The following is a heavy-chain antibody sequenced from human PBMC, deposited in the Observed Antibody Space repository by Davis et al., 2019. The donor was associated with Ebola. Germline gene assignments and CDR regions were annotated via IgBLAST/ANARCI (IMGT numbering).Heavy chain of an antibody. CDR1: AGTFSSYA. V-gene: IGHV1-69*04. D-gene: IGHD2-21*02. J-gene: IGHJ4*02. CDR2: IIPILGIA. Sequence: SVKVSCKASAGTFSSYAISWVRQAPGQGLEWMGRIIPILGIANYAQKFQGRVTITADKSTNTAYMELSSLRSEDTAVYYCARDLFVVVTAIRGFDYWGQGTLVTVSS. CDR3: ARDLFVVVTAIRGFDY.